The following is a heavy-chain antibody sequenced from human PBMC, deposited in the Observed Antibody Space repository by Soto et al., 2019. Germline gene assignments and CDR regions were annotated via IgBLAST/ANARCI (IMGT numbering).Heavy chain of an antibody. Sequence: WASVKVSCKASGYTFTSYAMNWVRQAPGQGLEWMGWINTNTGNPTYAQGFTGRFVFSLDTSVSTAYLQICSLKAEDTAVYYCARTGYSYGYGGKYYFDYWGQGTLVTVSS. V-gene: IGHV7-4-1*01. CDR1: GYTFTSYA. CDR3: ARTGYSYGYGGKYYFDY. J-gene: IGHJ4*02. D-gene: IGHD5-18*01. CDR2: INTNTGNP.